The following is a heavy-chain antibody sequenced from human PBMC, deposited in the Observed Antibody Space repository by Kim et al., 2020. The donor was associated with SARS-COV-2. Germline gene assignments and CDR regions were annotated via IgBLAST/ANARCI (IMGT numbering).Heavy chain of an antibody. V-gene: IGHV1-2*02. J-gene: IGHJ2*01. Sequence: ASVKVSCKASGYTFTGYYMHWVRQAPGQGLEWMGWINPNSGGTNYAQKFQGRVTMTRDTSISTAYMELSRLRSDDTAVYYCARVPREGNFNWYFDLWGRGTLVTVSS. CDR3: ARVPREGNFNWYFDL. D-gene: IGHD4-4*01. CDR1: GYTFTGYY. CDR2: INPNSGGT.